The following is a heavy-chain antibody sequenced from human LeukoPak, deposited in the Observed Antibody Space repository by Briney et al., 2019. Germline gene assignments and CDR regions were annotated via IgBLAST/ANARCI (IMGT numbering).Heavy chain of an antibody. D-gene: IGHD1-26*01. CDR3: ARDSGSYSGGMGTWYYTDY. CDR1: GYTFTSYY. V-gene: IGHV1-46*01. J-gene: IGHJ4*02. Sequence: ASVKVSCKASGYTFTSYYMHWVRQAPGQGLEWMGIINPSGGSTGYAQKFQGRVTMTRDMSTSTVYNELSSLRSEDTAVYYCARDSGSYSGGMGTWYYTDYCGQGSLVT. CDR2: INPSGGST.